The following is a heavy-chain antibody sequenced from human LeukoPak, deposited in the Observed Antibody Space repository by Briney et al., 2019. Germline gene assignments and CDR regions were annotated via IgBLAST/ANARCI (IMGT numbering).Heavy chain of an antibody. V-gene: IGHV3-30-3*01. J-gene: IGHJ6*02. CDR2: ISYDGSKK. Sequence: GRSLRLSCAASGFTFSSYAMHWVRQAPGKGLEWVAVISYDGSKKYYADSVKGRFTISRDNSKNTLYLQMNSLRAEDTAVHYCARDYYHYGMDVWGQGTTVTVSS. CDR1: GFTFSSYA. CDR3: ARDYYHYGMDV.